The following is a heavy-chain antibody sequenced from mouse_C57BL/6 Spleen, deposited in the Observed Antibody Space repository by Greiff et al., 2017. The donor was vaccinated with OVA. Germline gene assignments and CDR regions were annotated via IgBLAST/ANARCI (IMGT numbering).Heavy chain of an antibody. CDR1: GFTFSDYG. V-gene: IGHV5-17*01. J-gene: IGHJ1*03. CDR2: ISSGSSTI. Sequence: EVHLVESGGGLVKPGGSLKLSCAASGFTFSDYGMHWVRQAPEKGLEWVAYISSGSSTIYYADTVKGRFTISRDNAKNTLFLQMTSLRSEDTAMYYCANSYYGRRYFDVWGTGTTVTVSS. D-gene: IGHD1-1*01. CDR3: ANSYYGRRYFDV.